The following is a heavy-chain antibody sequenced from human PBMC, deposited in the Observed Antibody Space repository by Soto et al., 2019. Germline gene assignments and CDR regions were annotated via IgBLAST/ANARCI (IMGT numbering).Heavy chain of an antibody. J-gene: IGHJ5*02. D-gene: IGHD6-13*01. Sequence: PSETLSLTCTVSGDSISGYYWSWIRQPPGKGLEWIGYIYYSGNTNYNPSLKSRVTISVDTSKNQFSLKLSSVTAADTAVYYCARAPKIAGWFDPWGQGTLVTVS. CDR2: IYYSGNT. V-gene: IGHV4-59*01. CDR1: GDSISGYY. CDR3: ARAPKIAGWFDP.